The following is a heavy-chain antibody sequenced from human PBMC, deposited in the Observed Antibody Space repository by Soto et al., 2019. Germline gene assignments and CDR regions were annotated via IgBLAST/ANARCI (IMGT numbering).Heavy chain of an antibody. D-gene: IGHD3-16*01. CDR2: IYYSGST. J-gene: IGHJ6*03. Sequence: SETLSLTCTVSGGSISSGGYYWSWIRQHPGKGLEWIGYIYYSGSTYYNPSLKSRVTISVDTSKNQFSLKLSSVTAADTAVYYCARDEGGLDYYYMDVWGKGTTVTVSS. CDR3: ARDEGGLDYYYMDV. V-gene: IGHV4-31*03. CDR1: GGSISSGGYY.